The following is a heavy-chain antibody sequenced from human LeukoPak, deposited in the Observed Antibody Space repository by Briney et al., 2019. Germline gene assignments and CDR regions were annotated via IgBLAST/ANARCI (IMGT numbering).Heavy chain of an antibody. Sequence: GGSLRLSCGVSGFTLSSYWMHWVRHAPGEGLVWGSRINSDGSRTRYADSVEGRFTISRDNAKNTLYLQMNSLRAEDTAVYYCARSHYYDSSGYYYYYYGMDVWGQGTTVTVSS. V-gene: IGHV3-74*01. D-gene: IGHD3-22*01. J-gene: IGHJ6*02. CDR3: ARSHYYDSSGYYYYYYGMDV. CDR1: GFTLSSYW. CDR2: INSDGSRT.